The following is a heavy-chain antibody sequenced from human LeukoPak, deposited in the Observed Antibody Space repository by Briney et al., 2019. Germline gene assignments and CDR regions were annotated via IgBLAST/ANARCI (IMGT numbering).Heavy chain of an antibody. D-gene: IGHD3-22*01. V-gene: IGHV3-7*01. CDR3: ARVYYYDKSGYRHFDF. J-gene: IGHJ4*02. CDR1: GFTFSNYY. Sequence: GGSLRLSCAASGFTFSNYYMSWVRQAPGKGLEWVANIKQDGSEKYYVDSVKGRFTISRDNAKNSLFLQMDSLRAEDTAVYYCARVYYYDKSGYRHFDFWGQGTLVPVSS. CDR2: IKQDGSEK.